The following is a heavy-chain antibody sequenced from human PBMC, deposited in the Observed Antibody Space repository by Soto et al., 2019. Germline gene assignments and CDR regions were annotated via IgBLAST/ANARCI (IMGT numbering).Heavy chain of an antibody. V-gene: IGHV3-53*04. J-gene: IGHJ5*02. CDR1: GFTVSSNY. CDR3: ARGDIAAARGDNWFDP. D-gene: IGHD6-13*01. CDR2: IYSGGST. Sequence: SVGSLRLSCAVSGFTVSSNYMSWVRQAPGKGLEWVSVIYSGGSTYYADSVKGRFTISRHNSKNTLYLQMNSLRAEDTAVYYCARGDIAAARGDNWFDPWGQGTLVTVSS.